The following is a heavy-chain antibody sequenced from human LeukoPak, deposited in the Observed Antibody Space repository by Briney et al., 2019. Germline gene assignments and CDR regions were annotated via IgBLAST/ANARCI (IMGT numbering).Heavy chain of an antibody. CDR2: INPHGGVT. J-gene: IGHJ5*01. Sequence: ASVKVSCKASGYTFTDYYIHWVRQAPGQGLEWMASINPHGGVTNSAQEFQGRVTVTRDASISTAYLELSGLRSDDTAVYYCARERTPIALKIMIIFDSWGQGTLITVSS. CDR1: GYTFTDYY. CDR3: ARERTPIALKIMIIFDS. V-gene: IGHV1-2*02. D-gene: IGHD3-16*01.